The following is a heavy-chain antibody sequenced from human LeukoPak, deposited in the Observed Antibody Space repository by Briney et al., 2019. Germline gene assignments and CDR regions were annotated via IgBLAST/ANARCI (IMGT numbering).Heavy chain of an antibody. D-gene: IGHD2-21*02. CDR1: GFTFNNYA. V-gene: IGHV3-23*01. CDR3: AKRLRDPRAFDY. CDR2: ISATSTTI. Sequence: GGSLRLSCAASGFTFNNYAMSWVRQAPGKRLEWVSGISATSTTINYADPVKGRFTISRDNSKNTLYLQMNNLRAEDTAVYYCAKRLRDPRAFDYWGQGTLVTVSS. J-gene: IGHJ4*02.